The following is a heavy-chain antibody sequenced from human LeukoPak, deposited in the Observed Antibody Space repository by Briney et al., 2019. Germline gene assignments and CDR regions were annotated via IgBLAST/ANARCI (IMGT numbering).Heavy chain of an antibody. CDR2: ISGSGGST. D-gene: IGHD2-2*01. J-gene: IGHJ3*02. V-gene: IGHV3-23*01. CDR1: GGSISSYY. Sequence: PSETLSLTCTVSGGSISSYYWSWVRQAPGKGLEWVSAISGSGGSTYYTDSVKGRFTISRDNSKNTLYLQMNSLRAEDTAVYYCAKRGYCSSTCCYWGLSVAFDIWGQGTMVTVSS. CDR3: AKRGYCSSTCCYWGLSVAFDI.